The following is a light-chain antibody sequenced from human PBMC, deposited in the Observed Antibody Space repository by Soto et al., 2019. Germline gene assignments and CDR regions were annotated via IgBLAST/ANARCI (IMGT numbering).Light chain of an antibody. Sequence: DIQMTQSPSSLSASVGDRVTITCQASQDITNFLNWYQQKPGKAPKLLIYDASSLQTGVPSRFRGSGSWTDFTFTISSLQPEDIATYYCQQFDDVPYTFGRGTKVEIK. CDR3: QQFDDVPYT. J-gene: IGKJ2*01. CDR1: QDITNF. CDR2: DAS. V-gene: IGKV1-33*01.